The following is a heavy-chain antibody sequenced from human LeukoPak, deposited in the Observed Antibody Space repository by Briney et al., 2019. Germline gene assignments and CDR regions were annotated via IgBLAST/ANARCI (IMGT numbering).Heavy chain of an antibody. D-gene: IGHD5-24*01. Sequence: GGSLRLSCAASGFTFSNYGMHWVRQAPGKGLEWVAVISYDGSNKYYADSVKGRFTISRDNSKNTLYLQMNSLRAEDTAVYYCAKGRRWLQFAYFDYWGQGTLVTVSS. CDR3: AKGRRWLQFAYFDY. CDR2: ISYDGSNK. J-gene: IGHJ4*02. V-gene: IGHV3-30*18. CDR1: GFTFSNYG.